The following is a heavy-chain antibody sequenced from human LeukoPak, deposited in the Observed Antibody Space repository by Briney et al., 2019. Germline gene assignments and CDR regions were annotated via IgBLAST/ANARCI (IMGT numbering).Heavy chain of an antibody. Sequence: GGSLRLSCAAPGFTFSSYGMHWVRQAPGKGLEWVAFIRYDGSNKYYADSVKGRFTISRDNSKNTLYLQMNSLRAEDTAVYYCAKERDTAMVTIGYWGQGTLVTVSS. D-gene: IGHD5-18*01. CDR1: GFTFSSYG. V-gene: IGHV3-30*02. J-gene: IGHJ4*02. CDR2: IRYDGSNK. CDR3: AKERDTAMVTIGY.